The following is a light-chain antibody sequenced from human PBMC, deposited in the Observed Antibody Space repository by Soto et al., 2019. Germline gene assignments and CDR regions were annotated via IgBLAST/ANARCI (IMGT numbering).Light chain of an antibody. V-gene: IGKV1-39*01. CDR1: QYIVNY. Sequence: DIQMTQSPSSLTSSVGDRVSITCRASQYIVNYLNWYQQKPGKALELLIFAASSLQSGVPSRLSGSGSGTDFTLTITSLQPDDLSTYYCQQSDSAPPTFGEGTKVE. J-gene: IGKJ4*02. CDR2: AAS. CDR3: QQSDSAPPT.